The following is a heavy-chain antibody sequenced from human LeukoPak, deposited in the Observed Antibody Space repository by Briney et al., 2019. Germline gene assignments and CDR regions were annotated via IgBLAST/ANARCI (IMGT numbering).Heavy chain of an antibody. CDR1: GFTFSSYA. CDR2: ISGNGDST. J-gene: IGHJ5*02. V-gene: IGHV3-23*01. CDR3: AKRYGTSGFNWFDP. D-gene: IGHD6-19*01. Sequence: GGSLRLSCAASGFTFSSYALSWVRQAPGKGLEWVSTISGNGDSTYYADSVKGRFTISRDNSQNTLYLQMNSLRAEDTAVYYCAKRYGTSGFNWFDPWGQGTLVTVSS.